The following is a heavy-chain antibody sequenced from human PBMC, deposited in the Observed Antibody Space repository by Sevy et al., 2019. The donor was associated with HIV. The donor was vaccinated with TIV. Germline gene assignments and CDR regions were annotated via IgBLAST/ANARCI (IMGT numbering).Heavy chain of an antibody. V-gene: IGHV3-23*01. D-gene: IGHD6-6*01. CDR1: GFTFSSYA. CDR3: AKDYSSSSGLASAFDI. CDR2: ISGSGGST. J-gene: IGHJ3*02. Sequence: GGSLRLSCAASGFTFSSYAMSWVRQAPGKGLEWVSAISGSGGSTYYADSVKGRFTISRDNSKNTLYLQMNSLRAEDTAVYYCAKDYSSSSGLASAFDIWGQGTMVTVSS.